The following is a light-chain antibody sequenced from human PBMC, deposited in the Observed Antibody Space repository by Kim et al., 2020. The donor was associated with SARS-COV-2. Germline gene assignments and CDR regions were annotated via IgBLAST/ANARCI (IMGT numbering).Light chain of an antibody. V-gene: IGLV2-14*03. CDR1: SSDVGAHNY. Sequence: QSALTQPASVSGSPGQSITISCTGTSSDVGAHNYVSWYQQDPGKAPKLIIYNVNQRPSGVSSRFSGSKSGNTASLTISDLQPEDESDYYCSSYTTISTWLFGGGTQLTVL. CDR2: NVN. CDR3: SSYTTISTWL. J-gene: IGLJ3*02.